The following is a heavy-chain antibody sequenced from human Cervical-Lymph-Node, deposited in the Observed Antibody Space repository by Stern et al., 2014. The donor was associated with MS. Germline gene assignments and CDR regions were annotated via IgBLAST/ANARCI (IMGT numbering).Heavy chain of an antibody. V-gene: IGHV1-2*06. CDR2: ISPRGGRP. CDR1: GYPFIDYY. J-gene: IGHJ4*02. D-gene: IGHD3-22*01. CDR3: VTHIVVPTLTDS. Sequence: QDQLVQSGAEVKKTGASVKVSCKASGYPFIDYYIHWVRQAPGQGLEWMGRISPRGGRPTYAQAFQGRVTMTRDTSINTAYMELNSLRSNDTAIYYCVTHIVVPTLTDSWGQGTLVTVSS.